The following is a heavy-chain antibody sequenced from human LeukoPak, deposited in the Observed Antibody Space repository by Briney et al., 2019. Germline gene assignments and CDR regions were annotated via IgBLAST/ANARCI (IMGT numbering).Heavy chain of an antibody. V-gene: IGHV3-7*01. Sequence: GGSLRLSCAASGFTFSRYWMSWVRQAPGKGLEWVANIKQDGSEKDYVDSVKGRFTISRDNAKNSLYLQMNSLTAEDTAVYYCARVQRGYSYNPLGYYYYYMDVWGKGTTVTVSS. D-gene: IGHD5-18*01. J-gene: IGHJ6*03. CDR3: ARVQRGYSYNPLGYYYYYMDV. CDR1: GFTFSRYW. CDR2: IKQDGSEK.